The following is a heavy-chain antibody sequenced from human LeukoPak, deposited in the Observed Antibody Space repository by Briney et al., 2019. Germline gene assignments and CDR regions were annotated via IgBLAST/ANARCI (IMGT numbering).Heavy chain of an antibody. CDR3: AREGVSSGWYVFDY. D-gene: IGHD6-19*01. CDR1: GFTFSSYW. J-gene: IGHJ4*02. CDR2: INSDGSST. Sequence: PGGSLRLSCAASGFTFSSYWMHWVRQAPGKGLVWVSRINSDGSSTSCADSVKGRFTISRDNAKNTLYLQMNSLRAEDTAVYYCAREGVSSGWYVFDYGGRGTLVTVSS. V-gene: IGHV3-74*01.